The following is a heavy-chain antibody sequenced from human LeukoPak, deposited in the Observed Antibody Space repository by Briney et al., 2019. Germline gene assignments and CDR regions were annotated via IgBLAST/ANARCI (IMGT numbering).Heavy chain of an antibody. CDR1: GGTFSSYA. Sequence: ASVKVSCKASGGTFSSYAISWVRQAPGQGLEWMGGIIPIFGTANYAQKFQGRVTITADESTSTAYMELSSLRSEDTAVYYCARKELLIVGGWFDPWGQGTLVTVSS. D-gene: IGHD1-26*01. CDR2: IIPIFGTA. CDR3: ARKELLIVGGWFDP. V-gene: IGHV1-69*13. J-gene: IGHJ5*02.